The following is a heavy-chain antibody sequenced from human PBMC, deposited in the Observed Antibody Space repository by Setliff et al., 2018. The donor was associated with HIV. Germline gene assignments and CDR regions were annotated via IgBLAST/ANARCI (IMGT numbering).Heavy chain of an antibody. V-gene: IGHV4-34*09. Sequence: SETLSLTCAVYGGSFSGYYWSWIRQPPGQGLEWIGEINHSGSTNYNPSLKSRVTISVDTSKNQFSLKLSSVTAADTAVYYCARVSRGRGWFDPWGQGTLVTVSS. D-gene: IGHD3-16*01. CDR3: ARVSRGRGWFDP. CDR1: GGSFSGYY. CDR2: INHSGST. J-gene: IGHJ5*02.